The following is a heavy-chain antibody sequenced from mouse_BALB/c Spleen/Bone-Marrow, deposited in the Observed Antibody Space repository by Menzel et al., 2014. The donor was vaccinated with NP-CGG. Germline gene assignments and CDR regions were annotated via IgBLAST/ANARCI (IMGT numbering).Heavy chain of an antibody. CDR2: IDPETGGT. CDR3: TRSLYGNYVMDF. V-gene: IGHV1-15*01. J-gene: IGHJ4*01. D-gene: IGHD2-1*01. CDR1: GYTFTDYE. Sequence: QVQLQQSGAELVRPGASVALSCKASGYTFTDYEMHWVKQTPVHGLEWIGAIDPETGGTAYNQKFKGKATLTADKSSSTAYMELRSLTSEDSAVYYCTRSLYGNYVMDFWGRGTSVTVSS.